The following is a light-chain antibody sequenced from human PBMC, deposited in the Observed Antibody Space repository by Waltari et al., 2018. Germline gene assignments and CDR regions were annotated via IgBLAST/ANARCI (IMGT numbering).Light chain of an antibody. CDR1: QSISGS. Sequence: DIQMTQSPSSLSASVGDRGTITCRASQSISGSLNWYQQKPGKAPKLLIYAASSLQRGVPSRFSGSASGTYFTLTISSLQPEDFATYYCLQTYSTPLTFGGGTNVDIK. CDR3: LQTYSTPLT. CDR2: AAS. J-gene: IGKJ4*01. V-gene: IGKV1-39*01.